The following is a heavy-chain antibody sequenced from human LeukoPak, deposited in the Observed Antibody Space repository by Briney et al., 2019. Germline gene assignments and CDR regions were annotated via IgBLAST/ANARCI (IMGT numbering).Heavy chain of an antibody. CDR2: FDPEDGET. CDR1: GHTLTELS. J-gene: IGHJ4*02. D-gene: IGHD3-10*01. CDR3: ATRQFSGEYYGSGSKVYFDL. V-gene: IGHV1-24*01. Sequence: GASVKVSCKVSGHTLTELSMHWVRQAPGKGLEWMGGFDPEDGETIYTQKFQGRVTVTEDTSTDTAYMELSSLRSEDTAVYYCATRQFSGEYYGSGSKVYFDLWGQGTLVTVSS.